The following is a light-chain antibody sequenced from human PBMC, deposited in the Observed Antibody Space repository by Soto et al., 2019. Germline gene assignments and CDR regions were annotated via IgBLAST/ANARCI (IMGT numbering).Light chain of an antibody. Sequence: EIVLTQSPGTLSLSPGERATLSCRASLGVTPAYLAWYQHKPGQAPRLLIYGASNRATGIPDRFSGSGSGTDFTLTISRLEPEDFAVYSCQQYGGSPLFTFGPGTRVDFK. CDR3: QQYGGSPLFT. V-gene: IGKV3-20*01. J-gene: IGKJ3*01. CDR1: LGVTPAY. CDR2: GAS.